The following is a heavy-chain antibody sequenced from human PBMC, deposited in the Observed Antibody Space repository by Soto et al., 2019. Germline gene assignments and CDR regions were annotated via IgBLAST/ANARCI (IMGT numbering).Heavy chain of an antibody. V-gene: IGHV4-61*08. CDR2: IYSSGST. Sequence: QVQLQESGPGLVKPSETLSLSCTVSGGSVSSGGYYWSWIRQPPGRGLEWIGYIYSSGSTNYNPSLKSRITISVDTSRNQFSLRLSSATAADTAVYYCASAAPRYSTCWFFFEYWGQGTPVTVSS. CDR3: ASAAPRYSTCWFFFEY. CDR1: GGSVSSGGYY. D-gene: IGHD6-13*01. J-gene: IGHJ4*02.